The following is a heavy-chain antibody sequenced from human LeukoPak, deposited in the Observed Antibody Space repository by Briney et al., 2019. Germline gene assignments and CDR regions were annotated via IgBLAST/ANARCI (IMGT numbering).Heavy chain of an antibody. CDR3: AREGAYCGGDCPYYMDV. Sequence: PGGSLRLSCAASGFTFSSYEMNWVRQAPGKGLEWVSYISSSGSTIYYADSVKGRFTISRDNAKNSLYLQMNSLRAEDTALYYCAREGAYCGGDCPYYMDVWGKGTTVTVSS. J-gene: IGHJ6*03. V-gene: IGHV3-48*03. CDR1: GFTFSSYE. D-gene: IGHD2-21*02. CDR2: ISSSGSTI.